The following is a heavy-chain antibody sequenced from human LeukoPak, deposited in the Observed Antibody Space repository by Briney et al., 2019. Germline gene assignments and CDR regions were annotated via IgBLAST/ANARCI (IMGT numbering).Heavy chain of an antibody. CDR2: ISGSGGST. CDR3: AKDHYYDSSAQLGY. Sequence: PGGSLRLSCAASGFTFSSYAMSWVRQAPGKGLEWVSAISGSGGSTYYADSVKGRFTISRDNSKNTLYLQMNSLRAEDTAVYYCAKDHYYDSSAQLGYWGQGTLVTVSS. J-gene: IGHJ4*02. V-gene: IGHV3-23*01. D-gene: IGHD3-22*01. CDR1: GFTFSSYA.